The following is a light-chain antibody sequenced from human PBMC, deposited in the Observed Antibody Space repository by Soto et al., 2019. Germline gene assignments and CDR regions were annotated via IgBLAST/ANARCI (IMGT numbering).Light chain of an antibody. Sequence: IVLTQSPATLSLSPGERATLSCRASQSVSSYLAWYQQKPGQAPRLLIYDASNRATGIPARFSGSGSGTDFTLTISSLEPEDFAVYYCQQSSNWPPGSTFGQGTRLDI. CDR2: DAS. V-gene: IGKV3-11*01. CDR3: QQSSNWPPGST. J-gene: IGKJ5*01. CDR1: QSVSSY.